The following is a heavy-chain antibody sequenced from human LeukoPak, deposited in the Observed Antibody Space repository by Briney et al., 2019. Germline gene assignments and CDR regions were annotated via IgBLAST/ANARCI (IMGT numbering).Heavy chain of an antibody. CDR1: GGSISSGNYY. V-gene: IGHV4-61*09. Sequence: SQTLSLTCNVSGGSISSGNYYWSWNRQPPGKGLEWIGHIYTSGTTYNPSLKSRVTISVDTSKNQFSLNLSSMTAADTAVYYCARDSLYNFWSGYYHTTYYFDYWGQGTLVTVSS. D-gene: IGHD3-3*01. CDR2: IYTSGT. CDR3: ARDSLYNFWSGYYHTTYYFDY. J-gene: IGHJ4*02.